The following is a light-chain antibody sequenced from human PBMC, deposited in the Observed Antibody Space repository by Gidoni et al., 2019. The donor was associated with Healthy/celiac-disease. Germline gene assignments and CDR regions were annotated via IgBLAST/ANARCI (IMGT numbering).Light chain of an antibody. CDR2: EVS. J-gene: IGLJ3*02. Sequence: QSALTQPASVSGSPGQSITISCTGTSSDVGGYNYVSWYQQHPGKATKLRIYEVSNRPSGVSNRFSGYKAGNTASLTISGLQAEDEADYYCSSYTSSSTWVFGGGTKLTVL. CDR3: SSYTSSSTWV. V-gene: IGLV2-14*01. CDR1: SSDVGGYNY.